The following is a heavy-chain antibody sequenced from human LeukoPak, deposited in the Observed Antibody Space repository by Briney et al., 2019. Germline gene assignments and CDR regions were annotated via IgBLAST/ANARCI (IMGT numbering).Heavy chain of an antibody. D-gene: IGHD4-17*01. CDR1: AYTFSGYG. Sequence: ASVKVSCKGSAYTFSGYGFSWVRQAPGQGLERMGWISAYNGNTIYAQKYQGRVTMATDTSTSTAYMELRSLRSDDTAVYYCARGAGDYGDYSLWLGYWGQGTLVTVSS. V-gene: IGHV1-18*01. CDR3: ARGAGDYGDYSLWLGY. J-gene: IGHJ4*02. CDR2: ISAYNGNT.